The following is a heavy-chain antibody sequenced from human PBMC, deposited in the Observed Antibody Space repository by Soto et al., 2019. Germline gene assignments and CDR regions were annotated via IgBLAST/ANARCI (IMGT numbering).Heavy chain of an antibody. CDR1: GYTFTSYG. CDR2: ISAYNGNT. J-gene: IGHJ4*02. D-gene: IGHD2-15*01. V-gene: IGHV1-18*01. CDR3: AKGYCSGGSCYPFDY. Sequence: ASVKVSCKASGYTFTSYGISWVRQAPGQGLEWMGWISAYNGNTNYAQKLQGRVTMTTDTSTSTAYMELRSLRSDDTAVYYCAKGYCSGGSCYPFDYWGQGTLVTVSS.